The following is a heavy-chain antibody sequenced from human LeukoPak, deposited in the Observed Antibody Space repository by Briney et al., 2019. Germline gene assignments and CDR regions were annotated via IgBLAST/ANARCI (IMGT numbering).Heavy chain of an antibody. CDR3: AREKAVAGT. Sequence: SETLSLTCTVSGGSISSGGYYWSWIRQPPGKGLEWIGYIYHSGSTYYNPSLKSRVTISVDRSKNQFSLKLSSVSAADTAVYCCAREKAVAGTWDQGTLVTVSS. V-gene: IGHV4-30-2*01. J-gene: IGHJ4*02. CDR1: GGSISSGGYY. D-gene: IGHD6-19*01. CDR2: IYHSGST.